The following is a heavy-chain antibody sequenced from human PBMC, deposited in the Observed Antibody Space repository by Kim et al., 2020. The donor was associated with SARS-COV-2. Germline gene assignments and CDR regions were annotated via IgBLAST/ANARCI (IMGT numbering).Heavy chain of an antibody. CDR3: TTFNRQDAFHA. Sequence: GGSLRLSCAASAFTLNNVWMNWVRQPPGKGLEWLGVIKNKPTGGTTHFAALVEGRFTTSKDDSKNMLYLQINSLKTEDTAMYYCTTFNRQDAFHAWGRGTMVIVSS. V-gene: IGHV3-15*01. CDR2: IKNKPTGGTT. J-gene: IGHJ3*01. CDR1: AFTLNNVW.